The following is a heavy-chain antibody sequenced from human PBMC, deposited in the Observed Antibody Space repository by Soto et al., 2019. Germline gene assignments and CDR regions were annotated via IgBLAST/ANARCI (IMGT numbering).Heavy chain of an antibody. Sequence: ASVKVSCKVSGYTLTELSMHWVRQAPGKGLEWMGGFDPEDGETIYAQKFQGRVTMTADTSTDTAYMKLSSLRSEDTAVYYCATDEPRPIVRGGYYFYYWGQGTLVTVPS. CDR2: FDPEDGET. D-gene: IGHD3-10*01. J-gene: IGHJ4*02. V-gene: IGHV1-24*01. CDR3: ATDEPRPIVRGGYYFYY. CDR1: GYTLTELS.